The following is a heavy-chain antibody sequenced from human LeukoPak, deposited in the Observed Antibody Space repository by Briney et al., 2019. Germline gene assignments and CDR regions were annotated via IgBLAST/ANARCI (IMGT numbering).Heavy chain of an antibody. V-gene: IGHV1-46*01. D-gene: IGHD1-26*01. CDR1: GFTFTKYY. Sequence: GTSVKVSCKASGFTFTKYYIHWVRQAPGQGLEWMGMINPSDGATTYAQRFQGRVTLTRDMSTTTVYMDLRSLRSEDTAVYCCAREQRGGLSGSLGVLFASYYTYYYMDVWGRGTTVTVSS. J-gene: IGHJ6*03. CDR2: INPSDGAT. CDR3: AREQRGGLSGSLGVLFASYYTYYYMDV.